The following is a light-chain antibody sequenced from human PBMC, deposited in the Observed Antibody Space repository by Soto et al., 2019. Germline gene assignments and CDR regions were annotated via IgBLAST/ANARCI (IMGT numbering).Light chain of an antibody. V-gene: IGKV1-39*01. CDR3: QQSYSTPFT. J-gene: IGKJ5*01. Sequence: DIEMTPSPSSLSSSVGDIFTITFRASQSISSYLNWYQQKPGEAPKLLIYAASSLQSGVPSRFSGSGSGTDFTLTISSLQPEDFATYYCQQSYSTPFTFGQGTRLEI. CDR1: QSISSY. CDR2: AAS.